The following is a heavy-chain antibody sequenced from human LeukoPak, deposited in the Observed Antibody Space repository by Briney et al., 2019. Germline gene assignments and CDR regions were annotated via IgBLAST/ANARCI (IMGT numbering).Heavy chain of an antibody. CDR3: ARDHSGSYDFDY. CDR1: GGTFSSYA. J-gene: IGHJ4*02. Sequence: GASVKVSCKASGGTFSSYAISWVRQAPGQGLEWMGGIIPIFGTANYAQKFQGRVTMTRDRSTSTVYMELSSLRSEDTAVYYCARDHSGSYDFDYWGQGTLVTVSS. CDR2: IIPIFGTA. V-gene: IGHV1-69*05. D-gene: IGHD1-26*01.